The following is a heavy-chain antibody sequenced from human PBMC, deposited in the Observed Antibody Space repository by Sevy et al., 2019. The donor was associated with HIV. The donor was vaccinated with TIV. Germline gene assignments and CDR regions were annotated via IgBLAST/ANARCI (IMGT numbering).Heavy chain of an antibody. V-gene: IGHV3-13*01. CDR1: PFTFSSYD. CDR2: IGLSGDT. CDR3: ARETAADAFDV. D-gene: IGHD6-13*01. Sequence: GGSLRLSCAATPFTFSSYDMHWVRQVAGKGLEWVSSIGLSGDTYFAGSVKGRFTISRDNVKNYLYLQMSSLRAGDTAVYYCARETAADAFDVWGQGTFVTVSS. J-gene: IGHJ3*01.